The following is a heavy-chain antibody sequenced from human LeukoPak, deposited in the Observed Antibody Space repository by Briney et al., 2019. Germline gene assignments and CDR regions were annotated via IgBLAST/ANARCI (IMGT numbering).Heavy chain of an antibody. CDR3: TRPFYLEAFDI. J-gene: IGHJ3*02. CDR1: GFTFSSYW. Sequence: GGSLRLSCAASGFTFSSYWMEWVRQAPGKGLVWVSRIKSDGSSTSYADSVKGRFTISRDNAKNTLYLQMNSLRAEDTAVYYCTRPFYLEAFDIWGQGTMVAVSS. V-gene: IGHV3-74*01. CDR2: IKSDGSST.